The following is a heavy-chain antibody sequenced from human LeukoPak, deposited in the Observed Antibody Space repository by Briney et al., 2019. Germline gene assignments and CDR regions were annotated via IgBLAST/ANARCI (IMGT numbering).Heavy chain of an antibody. D-gene: IGHD3-22*01. V-gene: IGHV4-39*01. Sequence: KSSETLSLTCTVYGGSISSSSYYWGWIRQPPGKGLEWIVSIYYSGSTYYNPSLKSRVTISVETSKNQFSLKLRSVTAADTAVYYCASGYDSSAYQPFIDYWGQGTLVTVSS. J-gene: IGHJ4*02. CDR3: ASGYDSSAYQPFIDY. CDR2: IYYSGST. CDR1: GGSISSSSYY.